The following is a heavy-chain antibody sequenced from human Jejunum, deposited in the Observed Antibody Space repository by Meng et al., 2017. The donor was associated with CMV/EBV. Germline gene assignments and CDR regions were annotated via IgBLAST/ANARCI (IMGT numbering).Heavy chain of an antibody. CDR2: IIQSSGA. CDR3: AKDLKPDGAWDFDS. V-gene: IGHV3-23*01. D-gene: IGHD4-17*01. Sequence: GDSGLTLSNYRLAWVRKAPGKGLEWVAGIIQSSGASYADSVKGRFTISRDNSKSTVYLQMNSLRAEDTAVYYCAKDLKPDGAWDFDSWGQGTLVTVSS. J-gene: IGHJ4*02. CDR1: GLTLSNYR.